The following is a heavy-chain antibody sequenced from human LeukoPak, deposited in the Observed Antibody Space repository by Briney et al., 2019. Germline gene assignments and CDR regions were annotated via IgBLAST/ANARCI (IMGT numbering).Heavy chain of an antibody. D-gene: IGHD3-22*01. CDR2: ISGSSGGT. J-gene: IGHJ4*02. CDR3: ANTEDYYYDSSGYSSFDY. Sequence: GGSLRLSCAASGFTFSSHAMSRVRQAPGKGLEWVSAISGSSGGTYYADSVKRRFTISRDNSKDTLYLQMNSLRAEDTAVYYCANTEDYYYDSSGYSSFDYWGQGTLVTVSS. CDR1: GFTFSSHA. V-gene: IGHV3-23*01.